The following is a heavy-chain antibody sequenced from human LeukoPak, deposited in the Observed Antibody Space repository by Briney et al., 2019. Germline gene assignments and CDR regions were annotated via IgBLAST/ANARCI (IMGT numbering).Heavy chain of an antibody. CDR2: IYHSGST. V-gene: IGHV4-30-2*01. Sequence: SETLSLTCTVSGGSVSSGGYYWSWIRQPPGKGLEWIGYIYHSGSTYYNPSLKSRVTISVDRSKNQFSLKLSSVTVADTAVYYCARVGNYYDSSGYSYYFDYWGQGTLVTVSS. J-gene: IGHJ4*02. D-gene: IGHD3-22*01. CDR1: GGSVSSGGYY. CDR3: ARVGNYYDSSGYSYYFDY.